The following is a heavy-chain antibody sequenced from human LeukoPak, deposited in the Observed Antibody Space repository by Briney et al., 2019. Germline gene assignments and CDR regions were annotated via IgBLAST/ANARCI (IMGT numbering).Heavy chain of an antibody. Sequence: PSEALPLTCAVYGGSFSGYYWSWIRQPPGKGLEWIGEINHSGSTNYNPSLKSRVTISVDTSKNQFSLKLSSVTAADTAVYYCASNGITIALQHWGQGTLVTVSS. D-gene: IGHD1/OR15-1a*01. CDR1: GGSFSGYY. CDR3: ASNGITIALQH. V-gene: IGHV4-34*01. CDR2: INHSGST. J-gene: IGHJ1*01.